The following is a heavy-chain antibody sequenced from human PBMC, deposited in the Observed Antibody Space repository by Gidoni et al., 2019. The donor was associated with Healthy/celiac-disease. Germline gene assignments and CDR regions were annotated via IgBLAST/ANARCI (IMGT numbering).Heavy chain of an antibody. D-gene: IGHD1-26*01. J-gene: IGHJ3*02. V-gene: IGHV3-7*01. Sequence: EVQLVESGGGLVQPGGSLRLSCAASGFTFSSYWMSWVRPAPGKGLEWVANIKQDGREKNYVDSVKGRFTISRDNAKNSLYLQMNSLRAEDTAVYYCARDEGWELLYDAFDIWGQGTMVTVSS. CDR2: IKQDGREK. CDR3: ARDEGWELLYDAFDI. CDR1: GFTFSSYW.